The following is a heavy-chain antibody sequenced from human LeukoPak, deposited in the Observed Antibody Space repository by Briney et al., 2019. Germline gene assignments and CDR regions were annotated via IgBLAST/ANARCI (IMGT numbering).Heavy chain of an antibody. CDR3: ARGLNDSWTGENY. J-gene: IGHJ4*02. V-gene: IGHV4-4*07. CDR1: GGSISSYY. D-gene: IGHD3-3*01. Sequence: SETLSLTCIVSGGSISSYYWSWIRQPAGKGLEWIGHMYTSGSTNYNPSLKSRVTISLDTSKSQFSLKVRYVTAADTAVYYCARGLNDSWTGENYWGQGTLVTVSS. CDR2: MYTSGST.